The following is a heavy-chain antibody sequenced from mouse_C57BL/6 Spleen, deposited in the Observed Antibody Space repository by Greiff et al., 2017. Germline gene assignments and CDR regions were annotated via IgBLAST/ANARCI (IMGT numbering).Heavy chain of an antibody. CDR1: GFTFSSFT. J-gene: IGHJ2*01. V-gene: IGHV5-9*01. CDR2: ISGGGGNT. D-gene: IGHD3-3*01. Sequence: EVMLVESGGGLVKPGGSLKLSCAASGFTFSSFTMSWVRQTPEKRLEWVATISGGGGNTYYPDSVKGRFTISRDNAKNTLYLQMSSLRSEDTALYYCARHLGRETYYFDYWGQGTTLTVSS. CDR3: ARHLGRETYYFDY.